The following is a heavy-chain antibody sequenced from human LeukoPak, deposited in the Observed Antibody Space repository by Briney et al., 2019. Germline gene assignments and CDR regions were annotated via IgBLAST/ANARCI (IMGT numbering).Heavy chain of an antibody. CDR2: IYYTGTT. V-gene: IGHV4-39*01. Sequence: SETLSLTCTVSGVSISSSSYYWGWIRQPPGKGLEWIGSIYYTGTTYYNPSLKSRVTISVDTSKHQFPLKLSSVTAAATAVYYCASTKTIAARAFDIWGQGTMVTVSS. CDR1: GVSISSSSYY. J-gene: IGHJ3*02. CDR3: ASTKTIAARAFDI. D-gene: IGHD6-6*01.